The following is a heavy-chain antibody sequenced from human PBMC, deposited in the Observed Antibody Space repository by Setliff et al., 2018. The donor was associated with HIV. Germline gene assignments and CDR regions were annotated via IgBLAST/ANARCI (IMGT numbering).Heavy chain of an antibody. CDR1: GGSISGYY. CDR3: ARDRMPMASWVPDK. J-gene: IGHJ4*02. D-gene: IGHD2-2*01. V-gene: IGHV4-59*01. Sequence: NPSETLSLTCTVSGGSISGYYWSWIRQPPGKGLEWIGYIYYSGSTNYNPSLKSRVTISVDTSKNQFSLKLSSVTAADTAVYYCARDRMPMASWVPDKWGQGTLVTVSS. CDR2: IYYSGST.